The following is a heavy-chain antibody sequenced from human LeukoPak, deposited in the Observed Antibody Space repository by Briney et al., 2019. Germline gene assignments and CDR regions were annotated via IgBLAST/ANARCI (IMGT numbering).Heavy chain of an antibody. V-gene: IGHV3-11*06. J-gene: IGHJ4*02. CDR3: ARDLAPANYGDLEPLDS. CDR2: ISKSGTST. D-gene: IGHD4-17*01. CDR1: GFTFSDYY. Sequence: GGSLRLSCAASGFTFSDYYMSWIRQAPGKGLEWVSYISKSGTSTKYADSVKGRFSISRDNSKNRLYLQMNSLRPEDTAVYYCARDLAPANYGDLEPLDSWGQGTLVTVSS.